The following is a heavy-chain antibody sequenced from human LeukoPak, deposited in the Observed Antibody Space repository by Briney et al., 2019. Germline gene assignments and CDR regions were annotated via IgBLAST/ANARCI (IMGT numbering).Heavy chain of an antibody. CDR3: ARRSYCYSTSCYRYWFDP. V-gene: IGHV5-51*01. Sequence: GGALQISCKGSGYILTDYRIAWVRRMPGKGLEGMGIIYPGDSDSRYSPSFQGQVTFSADKSISTAYLQWSRLQAPHTAMYYCARRSYCYSTSCYRYWFDPWGQGTLVTVSS. CDR2: IYPGDSDS. J-gene: IGHJ5*02. D-gene: IGHD2-2*01. CDR1: GYILTDYR.